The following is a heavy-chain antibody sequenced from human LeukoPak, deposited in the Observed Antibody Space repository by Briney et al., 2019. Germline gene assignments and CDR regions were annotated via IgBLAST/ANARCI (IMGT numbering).Heavy chain of an antibody. Sequence: SETLSLTCTVSGGSISSHFWTWIRQPPGKGLEWIGYIHYSGSTNYNPSLKSRVSISVDTSKNEFSLKLSSVTAADTAVYYCAYCPSVSRYDFWSGYYNYYYYMDVWGKGTTVTVSS. CDR3: AYCPSVSRYDFWSGYYNYYYYMDV. CDR1: GGSISSHF. D-gene: IGHD3-3*01. V-gene: IGHV4-59*11. CDR2: IHYSGST. J-gene: IGHJ6*03.